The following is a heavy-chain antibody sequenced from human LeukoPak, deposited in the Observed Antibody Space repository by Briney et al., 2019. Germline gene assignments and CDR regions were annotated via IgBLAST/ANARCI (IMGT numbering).Heavy chain of an antibody. CDR2: ISAYNGNT. CDR3: ARGATMVRGAGEDYYYYMDV. V-gene: IGHV1-18*01. CDR1: GYTFTSYG. J-gene: IGHJ6*03. D-gene: IGHD3-10*01. Sequence: ASVKVSCKASGYTFTSYGISWVRQAPGQGLEWMGWISAYNGNTNYAQKLQGRVTMTTGTSTSTAYMELRSLRSDDTAVYYCARGATMVRGAGEDYYYYMDVWGKGTTVTVSS.